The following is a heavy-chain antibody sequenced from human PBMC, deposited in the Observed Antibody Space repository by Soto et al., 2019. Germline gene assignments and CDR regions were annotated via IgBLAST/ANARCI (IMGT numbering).Heavy chain of an antibody. D-gene: IGHD3-22*01. Sequence: GGSLRLSCAASGVTFSSYAMHWVRQAPGKGLEWVALISYDGSDKDYADSVKGRFTISRDNSRNTLFLQMNSLRAEDTAVYYSARDYYKYYDSSGYYRSPAYWGQGTLVTVSS. V-gene: IGHV3-30-3*01. CDR3: ARDYYKYYDSSGYYRSPAY. J-gene: IGHJ4*02. CDR2: ISYDGSDK. CDR1: GVTFSSYA.